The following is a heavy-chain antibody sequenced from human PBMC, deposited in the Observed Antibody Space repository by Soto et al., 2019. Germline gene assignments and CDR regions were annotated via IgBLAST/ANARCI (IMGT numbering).Heavy chain of an antibody. Sequence: GASVKVSCKASGYTFTSYGISWVRQAPGQGLEWMGWISAYNGNTNYAQKLQGRVTMTTDTSTSTAYMELRSLGSEDTAVYYCARDRTTVTTSSLGYWGQGTLVTVSS. J-gene: IGHJ4*02. D-gene: IGHD4-17*01. CDR1: GYTFTSYG. CDR3: ARDRTTVTTSSLGY. V-gene: IGHV1-18*04. CDR2: ISAYNGNT.